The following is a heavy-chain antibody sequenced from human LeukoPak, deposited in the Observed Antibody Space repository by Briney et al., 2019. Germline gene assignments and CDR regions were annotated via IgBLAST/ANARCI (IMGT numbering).Heavy chain of an antibody. D-gene: IGHD3-10*01. J-gene: IGHJ6*03. V-gene: IGHV4-59*07. Sequence: SDTLSLTCTVSGGSIRTYYWSWIRQPPGKGLEWIGYIYHSGSTDYNPSLKSRVTISVDAYKNEFSLRLSSVTAADTGVYYCARAPATGRGATPYYYYMDVWGKGTTVTVSS. CDR1: GGSIRTYY. CDR2: IYHSGST. CDR3: ARAPATGRGATPYYYYMDV.